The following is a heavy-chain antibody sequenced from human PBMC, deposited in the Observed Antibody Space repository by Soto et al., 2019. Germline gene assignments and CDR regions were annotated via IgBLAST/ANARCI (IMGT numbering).Heavy chain of an antibody. Sequence: ASVKVSRKTSGYTFSNYGITWVRQAPGQPLEWLGWISLYSDGTNYAQKFQGRVSMTTDTSTTTAYMELRSLRVEDTAVYYCARARDGYNFLYGPTWGQGTLVTVSS. V-gene: IGHV1-18*01. D-gene: IGHD5-12*01. J-gene: IGHJ4*02. CDR2: ISLYSDGT. CDR3: ARARDGYNFLYGPT. CDR1: GYTFSNYG.